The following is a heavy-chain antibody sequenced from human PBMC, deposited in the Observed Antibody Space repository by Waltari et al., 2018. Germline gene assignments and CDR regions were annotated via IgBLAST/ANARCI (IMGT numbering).Heavy chain of an antibody. V-gene: IGHV1-18*01. CDR2: INTYNDNT. CDR3: ARPYSSGLTYYFDS. Sequence: QVQLVQSGAEVKKPGASVKVSCTTSGYPFRSSGITWVRRAPGQGLEWMGWINTYNDNTKYAQKLQDRVTLTTDTSATTAYMELRSLTSDDTAVYYCARPYSSGLTYYFDSWGQGTLVTVSS. CDR1: GYPFRSSG. D-gene: IGHD2-21*01. J-gene: IGHJ4*02.